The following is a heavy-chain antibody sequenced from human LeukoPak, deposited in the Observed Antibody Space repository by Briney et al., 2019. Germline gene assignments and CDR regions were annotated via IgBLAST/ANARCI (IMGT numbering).Heavy chain of an antibody. CDR2: INPNSGGT. CDR1: GYTFTGYY. CDR3: ARAAPYYYDSSGYYNY. V-gene: IGHV1-2*02. J-gene: IGHJ4*02. D-gene: IGHD3-22*01. Sequence: ASAKVSCKASGYTFTGYYMHWVRQAPGQGLEWMGWINPNSGGTNYAQKFQGRVTMTRDTSISTAYMELSRLRSDDTAVYYCARAAPYYYDSSGYYNYWGQGTLVTVSS.